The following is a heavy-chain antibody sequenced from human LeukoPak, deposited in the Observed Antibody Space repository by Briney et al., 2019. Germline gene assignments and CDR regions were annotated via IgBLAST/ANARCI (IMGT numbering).Heavy chain of an antibody. V-gene: IGHV1-2*02. CDR2: INPNSGGT. Sequence: ASVKVPCKASGYTFTCYYMHWVRQAPGQGLEWMGWINPNSGGTNYAQKFQGRVTMTRDTSISTAYMELSRLRSDDTAVYYCARDAIVVVPAAMGYWGQGTLVTVSS. CDR1: GYTFTCYY. J-gene: IGHJ4*02. CDR3: ARDAIVVVPAAMGY. D-gene: IGHD2-2*01.